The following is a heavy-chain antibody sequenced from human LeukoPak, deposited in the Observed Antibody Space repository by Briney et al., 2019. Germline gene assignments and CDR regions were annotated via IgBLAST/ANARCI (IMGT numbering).Heavy chain of an antibody. J-gene: IGHJ4*02. Sequence: HPGGSLRLSCAASGFTFSSYAMIWVRQAPGKGLEWVSAISGSGGDTYYADSVKGRFTIFRDNSKNTVYLRMNSLRADDTAVYYCAKVVRCSGGSCYWGQGTLVTVSS. CDR3: AKVVRCSGGSCY. CDR1: GFTFSSYA. CDR2: ISGSGGDT. V-gene: IGHV3-23*01. D-gene: IGHD2-15*01.